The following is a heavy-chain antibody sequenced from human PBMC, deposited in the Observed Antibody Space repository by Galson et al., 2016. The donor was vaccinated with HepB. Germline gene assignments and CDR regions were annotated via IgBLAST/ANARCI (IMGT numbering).Heavy chain of an antibody. D-gene: IGHD6-13*01. Sequence: LSLTCPVSGGSISSGDYYWSWIRQPPGKGLEWIGYTYYTERTYYNPSLNRRLPIPVDTTGTQLSLQLRSVTAADTAVYYCARGQFQQLGVYHYYHGLDVWGRGTTVTVSS. V-gene: IGHV4-30-4*01. J-gene: IGHJ6*02. CDR2: TYYTERT. CDR3: ARGQFQQLGVYHYYHGLDV. CDR1: GGSISSGDYY.